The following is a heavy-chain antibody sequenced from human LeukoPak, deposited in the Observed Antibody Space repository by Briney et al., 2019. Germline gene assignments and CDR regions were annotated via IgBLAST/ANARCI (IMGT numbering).Heavy chain of an antibody. V-gene: IGHV3-23*01. CDR3: ANLPRLNNYYDSSGHRALVY. Sequence: PGGSLRFSCAASGLTFSSFGMSWVRQAPGKGLEWVSAISGSGGNTYYADSVKGRFTIFTDNSKNTLYLQMNSLRAEDAALYYGANLPRLNNYYDSSGHRALVYWGQGTLVTVSS. D-gene: IGHD3-22*01. J-gene: IGHJ4*02. CDR2: ISGSGGNT. CDR1: GLTFSSFG.